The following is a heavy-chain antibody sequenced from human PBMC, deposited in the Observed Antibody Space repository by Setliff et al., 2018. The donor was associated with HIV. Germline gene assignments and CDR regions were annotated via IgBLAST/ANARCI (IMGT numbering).Heavy chain of an antibody. V-gene: IGHV4-34*01. Sequence: PSETLSLTCAVYGGSFSGHYWSWIRQPPGKGLEWIGSIYYSGSTYYNPSLKSRVTISVDTSKNQFSLKLSSVTAADTAVYYFARLGSDYYDSSGYLYYFDYWGQGTLVTVSS. J-gene: IGHJ4*02. D-gene: IGHD3-22*01. CDR3: ARLGSDYYDSSGYLYYFDY. CDR1: GGSFSGHY. CDR2: IYYSGST.